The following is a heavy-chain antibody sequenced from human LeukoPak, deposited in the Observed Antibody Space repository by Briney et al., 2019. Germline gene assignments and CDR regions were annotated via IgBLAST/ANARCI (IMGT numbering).Heavy chain of an antibody. J-gene: IGHJ6*03. V-gene: IGHV4-4*07. CDR3: ARDRHITIFGVGLYYYMDV. CDR1: GGSISSYY. D-gene: IGHD3-3*01. CDR2: IYTSGST. Sequence: SETLSLTCTVSGGSISSYYWSWIRQPAGKGLEWIGRIYTSGSTNYNPSLKSRVTMSVDTSKNQVSLKVNSVTAADTAVYYCARDRHITIFGVGLYYYMDVWGKGTTVTVSS.